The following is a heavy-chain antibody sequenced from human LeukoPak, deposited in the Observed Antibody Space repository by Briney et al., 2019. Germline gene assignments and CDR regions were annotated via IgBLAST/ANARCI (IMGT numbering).Heavy chain of an antibody. CDR1: GYTFTSYD. V-gene: IGHV1-8*03. J-gene: IGHJ4*02. CDR3: ARAPSWGITAASYYFDY. Sequence: EASVKVSCKASGYTFTSYDINWVRQATGQGLEWMGWMNPNSGNTGYAQKFQGRVTITRNTSISTAYMELSSLRSEDTAVYYCARAPSWGITAASYYFDYWGQGTLVTVS. D-gene: IGHD6-13*01. CDR2: MNPNSGNT.